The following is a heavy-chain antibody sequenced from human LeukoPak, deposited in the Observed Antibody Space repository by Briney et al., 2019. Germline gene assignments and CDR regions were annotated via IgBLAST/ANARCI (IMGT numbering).Heavy chain of an antibody. CDR1: GGSISSYY. V-gene: IGHV4-59*01. CDR3: ARVMKVRGVINFDY. J-gene: IGHJ4*02. CDR2: IYYSGST. Sequence: SETLSLTCTVSGGSISSYYWSWIRQPPEKGLEWIGYIYYSGSTNYNPSLKSRVTISVDTSKNQFSLKLSSVTAAHAAVSYCARVMKVRGVINFDYWGQGTLVTVSS. D-gene: IGHD3-10*01.